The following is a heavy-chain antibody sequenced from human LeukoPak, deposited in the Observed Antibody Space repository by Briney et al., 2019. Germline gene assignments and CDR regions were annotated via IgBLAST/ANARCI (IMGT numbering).Heavy chain of an antibody. V-gene: IGHV3-9*01. CDR2: ISWNSGSI. D-gene: IGHD2-21*01. J-gene: IGHJ3*02. CDR3: ARGLYCGGDCYSDDAFDI. CDR1: GFTFDDYA. Sequence: GGSLRLSCAASGFTFDDYAMHWVRQAPGKGLEWVSGISWNSGSIGYADSVKGRFTISRDNAKNSLYLQMNSLRAEDTAVYYCARGLYCGGDCYSDDAFDIWGQGTMATVSS.